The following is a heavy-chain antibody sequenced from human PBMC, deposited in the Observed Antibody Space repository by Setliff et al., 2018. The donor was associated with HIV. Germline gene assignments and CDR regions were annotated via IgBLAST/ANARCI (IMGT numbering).Heavy chain of an antibody. D-gene: IGHD4-4*01. V-gene: IGHV4-31*03. J-gene: IGHJ5*02. CDR1: GGSLISGGYY. CDR2: VYYTGKT. CDR3: ARDLTSNSDCFEP. Sequence: SETLSLTCSVSGGSLISGGYYWSWIRQHPGKGPEWIGYVYYTGKTYYNPSLESRIPMSVDTSKNQFSLKLTSVTAADTAIYYCARDLTSNSDCFEPWGQGTQVTVSS.